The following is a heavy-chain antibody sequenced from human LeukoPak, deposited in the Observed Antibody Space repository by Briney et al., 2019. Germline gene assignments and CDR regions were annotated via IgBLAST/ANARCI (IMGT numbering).Heavy chain of an antibody. V-gene: IGHV3-23*01. CDR2: ISASGSST. CDR1: GFTFSSYA. CDR3: AKSHYYGSGSYDY. J-gene: IGHJ4*02. Sequence: GGSLRLSCAASGFTFSSYAMSWVRQAPVKGLEWVSTISASGSSTYYADSVKGRFTLSRDNSKNTLYLQMNSLRAEDTAVYYCAKSHYYGSGSYDYWGQGTLVTVSS. D-gene: IGHD3-10*01.